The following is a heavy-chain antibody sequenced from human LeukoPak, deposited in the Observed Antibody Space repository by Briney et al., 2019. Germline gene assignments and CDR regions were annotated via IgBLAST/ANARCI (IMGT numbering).Heavy chain of an antibody. V-gene: IGHV4-59*08. CDR3: ARHSNWGSGYYYGMDV. D-gene: IGHD7-27*01. Sequence: SETLSLTCTVSGGSISSYYWSWIRQPPGKGLEWIGYIYYSGSTNYNPSLKSRVTISVDTSKNQFSLKLSSVTAADTAVYYCARHSNWGSGYYYGMDVWGQGTTVTVSS. CDR1: GGSISSYY. J-gene: IGHJ6*02. CDR2: IYYSGST.